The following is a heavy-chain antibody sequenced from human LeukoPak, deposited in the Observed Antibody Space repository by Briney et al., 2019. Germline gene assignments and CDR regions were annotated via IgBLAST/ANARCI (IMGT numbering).Heavy chain of an antibody. D-gene: IGHD6-13*01. Sequence: SETLSLTCTVSGASISSGDYFWTWIRQPPGKGLEWIGYIFDSGRTDFNPSLKSRVTISVDRPKNQFSLRLSSVTAADTAVYYCARTYSSTWYQRGIFDIWGQGTLVTVSS. V-gene: IGHV4-30-2*01. J-gene: IGHJ3*02. CDR2: IFDSGRT. CDR3: ARTYSSTWYQRGIFDI. CDR1: GASISSGDYF.